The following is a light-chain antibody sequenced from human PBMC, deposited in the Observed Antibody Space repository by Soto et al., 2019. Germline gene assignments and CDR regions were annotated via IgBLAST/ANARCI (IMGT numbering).Light chain of an antibody. CDR2: AAS. CDR3: QKYSSVPV. Sequence: DIPMTQSPTSLSASVGDRVTITCRASQGIRNYVAWYQQIPGKAPKLLIYAASTLQSGVPSRFSGSGSGTYFTLTINGLQPEDVATYSCQKYSSVPVFGPGTKVQIK. J-gene: IGKJ3*01. V-gene: IGKV1-27*01. CDR1: QGIRNY.